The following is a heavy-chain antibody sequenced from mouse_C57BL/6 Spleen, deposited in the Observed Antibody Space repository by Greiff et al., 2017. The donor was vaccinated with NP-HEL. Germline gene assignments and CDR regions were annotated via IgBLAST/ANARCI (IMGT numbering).Heavy chain of an antibody. CDR2: IRSKSNNYAT. J-gene: IGHJ2*01. Sequence: EVMLVESGGGLVQPKGSLKLSCAASGFSFNTYAMNWVRQAPGKGLEWVARIRSKSNNYATYYADSVKDRFTISCVDSESMLYLQMNNLKTEDTSMYYCVSGDFDYWGQGTTLTVSS. CDR3: VSGDFDY. V-gene: IGHV10-1*01. CDR1: GFSFNTYA.